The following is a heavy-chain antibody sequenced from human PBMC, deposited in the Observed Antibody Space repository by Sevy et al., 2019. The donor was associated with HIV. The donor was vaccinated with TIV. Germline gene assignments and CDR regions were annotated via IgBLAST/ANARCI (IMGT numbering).Heavy chain of an antibody. D-gene: IGHD2-15*01. CDR2: ISAYNGNT. CDR3: ARGAQYCSGGSCYPIAPAGMDV. Sequence: ASVKVSCKASGYTFTSYGISWVRQAPGQGLEWMGWISAYNGNTNYAQKLQGRVTMTTDTSTSTAYMGLRSLRSDDTAVYYCARGAQYCSGGSCYPIAPAGMDVWGQGTTVTVSS. CDR1: GYTFTSYG. V-gene: IGHV1-18*01. J-gene: IGHJ6*02.